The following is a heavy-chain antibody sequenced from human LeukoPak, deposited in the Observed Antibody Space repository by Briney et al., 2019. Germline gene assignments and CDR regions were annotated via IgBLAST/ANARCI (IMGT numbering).Heavy chain of an antibody. J-gene: IGHJ6*02. CDR3: ATEACSGGSCYHPYYYYGMDV. CDR2: FDPEDGES. V-gene: IGHV1-24*01. D-gene: IGHD2-15*01. CDR1: GYTLTELS. Sequence: ASVKVSCKVPGYTLTELSMHWVRQAPGKGLEWMGGFDPEDGESIYAQKLQGRVTMTEDTSTDTAYMELSSLRSEDTAVYYCATEACSGGSCYHPYYYYGMDVWGQGTTVTVSS.